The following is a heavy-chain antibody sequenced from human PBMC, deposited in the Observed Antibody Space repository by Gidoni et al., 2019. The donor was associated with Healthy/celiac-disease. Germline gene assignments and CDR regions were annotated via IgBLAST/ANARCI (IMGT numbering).Heavy chain of an antibody. D-gene: IGHD6-19*01. J-gene: IGHJ6*02. CDR2: ISYDGSNK. CDR3: ARPFIAVAGTPYYYYGMDV. CDR1: GFTFSSYG. Sequence: QVQLVESGGGVVQPGRSLRLSCAASGFTFSSYGMHWVRQAPGKGLEWVAVISYDGSNKYYADSVKGRFTISRDNSKNTLYLQMNSLRAEDTAVYYCARPFIAVAGTPYYYYGMDVWGQGTTVTVSS. V-gene: IGHV3-30*03.